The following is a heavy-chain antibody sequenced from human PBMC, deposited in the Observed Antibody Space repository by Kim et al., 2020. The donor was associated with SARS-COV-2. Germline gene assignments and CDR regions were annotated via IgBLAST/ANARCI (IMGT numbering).Heavy chain of an antibody. V-gene: IGHV3-11*05. J-gene: IGHJ6*02. CDR3: ARDCSGGSCYSYYYYGMDV. Sequence: GRFTISRDNAKNSLYLQMNSLRAEDTAVYYCARDCSGGSCYSYYYYGMDVWGQGTTVTVSS. D-gene: IGHD2-15*01.